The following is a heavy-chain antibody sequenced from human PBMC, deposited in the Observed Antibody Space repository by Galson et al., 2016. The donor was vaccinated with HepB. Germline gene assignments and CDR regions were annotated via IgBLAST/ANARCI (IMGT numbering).Heavy chain of an antibody. CDR2: IYPGDSET. CDR1: GYSFSTYW. J-gene: IGHJ4*02. CDR3: ARHKGGTLSGSSYYFDS. Sequence: QSGAEVKKPGESLKISCKGSGYSFSTYWIGWVRQMPGKGLEWMGVIYPGDSETRYSPSFNGQVIISVDKSISTAYLQWSSLKASDTAMYYCARHKGGTLSGSSYYFDSWGQGTLVAVPS. V-gene: IGHV5-51*01. D-gene: IGHD1-26*01.